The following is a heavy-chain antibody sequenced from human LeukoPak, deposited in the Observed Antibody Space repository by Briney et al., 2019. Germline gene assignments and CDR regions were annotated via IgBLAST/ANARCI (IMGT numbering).Heavy chain of an antibody. CDR1: GDSASSNSAA. V-gene: IGHV6-1*01. Sequence: SQTLSLTCAISGDSASSNSAAWNWIRQSPSRGLEWLGRTYYRSKWYNDYAVSVKSRITINPDTSKNQFSLQLNSGTPEDTAVYYCARGAGYRSGWYSNWGQGTLVTVSS. CDR3: ARGAGYRSGWYSN. D-gene: IGHD6-19*01. J-gene: IGHJ4*02. CDR2: TYYRSKWYN.